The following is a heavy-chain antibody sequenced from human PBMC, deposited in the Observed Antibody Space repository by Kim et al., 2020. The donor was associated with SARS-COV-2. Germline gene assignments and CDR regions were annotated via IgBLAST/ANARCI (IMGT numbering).Heavy chain of an antibody. Sequence: SETLSLTCTVSGGSISSYYWSWIRQPPGKGLEWIGYIYYSGSTNYNPSLKSRDTISVDTSKNQFSLKLSSVTAADTAVYYCAREGPGYSSSWYPGYYYYGMDVWGQGTTVTDAS. D-gene: IGHD6-13*01. J-gene: IGHJ6*02. CDR2: IYYSGST. V-gene: IGHV4-59*01. CDR3: AREGPGYSSSWYPGYYYYGMDV. CDR1: GGSISSYY.